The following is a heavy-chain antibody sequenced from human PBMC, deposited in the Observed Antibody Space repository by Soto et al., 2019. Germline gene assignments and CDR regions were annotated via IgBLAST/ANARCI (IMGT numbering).Heavy chain of an antibody. CDR3: TDPFAVEIVS. D-gene: IGHD5-12*01. J-gene: IGHJ5*02. Sequence: GGSLRLSCVASGFTFSSYSMVWVRQAPGKGLEWISYIFATSTTIYYADSVKGRFTISRDNAKNKLYLQMSSLRAEDTAVYYCTDPFAVEIVSWGPGTLVTVSS. CDR2: IFATSTTI. V-gene: IGHV3-48*04. CDR1: GFTFSSYS.